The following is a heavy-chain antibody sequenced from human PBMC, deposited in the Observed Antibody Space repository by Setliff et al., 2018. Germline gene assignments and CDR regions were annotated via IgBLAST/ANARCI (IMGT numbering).Heavy chain of an antibody. J-gene: IGHJ4*02. D-gene: IGHD3-22*01. Sequence: SETLSLTCTVSGGSISSGSYYWSWIRQPAGKGLEWIGRIYTSGSTNYNPSLKSRVTIAVDTSENQFSLKLSSVTAADTAVYYCARGPVMIVATGYFDYWCQGTLVTVSS. CDR2: IYTSGST. CDR3: ARGPVMIVATGYFDY. V-gene: IGHV4-61*02. CDR1: GGSISSGSYY.